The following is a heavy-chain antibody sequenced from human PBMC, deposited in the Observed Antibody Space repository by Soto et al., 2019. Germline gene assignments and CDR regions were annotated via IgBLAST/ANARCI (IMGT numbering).Heavy chain of an antibody. CDR3: ARAPEQQLVPFDY. CDR1: GFTFSSYW. D-gene: IGHD6-13*01. V-gene: IGHV3-7*01. CDR2: IKQDGSEK. J-gene: IGHJ4*02. Sequence: GGSLRLSCAASGFTFSSYWMSWVRQAPGKGLEWVANIKQDGSEKYYVDSVKGRFTISRDNAKNSLYLQMNSLRAEDTAVYYCARAPEQQLVPFDYWGQGTLVTVSS.